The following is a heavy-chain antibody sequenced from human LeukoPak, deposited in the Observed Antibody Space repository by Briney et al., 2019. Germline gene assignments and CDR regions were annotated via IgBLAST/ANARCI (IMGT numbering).Heavy chain of an antibody. CDR1: GFTFSTYW. Sequence: PGGSLRLSCAASGFTFSTYWMSWVRQAPGKGLEWVANIKQDGSEKYFVDSVKGRFTISRDNAKNSLYLQMNSLRAEDTAVYYCATDRDHSSGYSHGHFDYWGQGTLVTVSS. CDR2: IKQDGSEK. J-gene: IGHJ4*02. D-gene: IGHD3-22*01. V-gene: IGHV3-7*05. CDR3: ATDRDHSSGYSHGHFDY.